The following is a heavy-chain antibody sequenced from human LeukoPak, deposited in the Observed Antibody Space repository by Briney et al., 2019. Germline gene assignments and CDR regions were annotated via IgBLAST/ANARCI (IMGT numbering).Heavy chain of an antibody. V-gene: IGHV3-48*02. CDR1: GFTFSTYS. CDR2: ISSSGSGI. Sequence: GGSLRLSCAASGFTFSTYSMSWVRQAPGQGLEWVSYISSSGSGIFYADSVKGRFTISRDNAKNSLSLQMNSLRDEDTAVYYCARVKGDGDSYYFDYWGQGTLFTVSS. D-gene: IGHD4-17*01. CDR3: ARVKGDGDSYYFDY. J-gene: IGHJ4*02.